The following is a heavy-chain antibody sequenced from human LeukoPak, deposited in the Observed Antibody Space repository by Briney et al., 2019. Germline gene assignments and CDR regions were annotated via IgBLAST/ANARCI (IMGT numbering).Heavy chain of an antibody. Sequence: PSETLSLTCTVSGGSISSSSYYWGWIRQPPGKGLEWIGSIYYSGSTYYNPSLESRVTISVDTSKNQFSLKLSSVTAADTAVYYCARDIVVVPAAIFWFDPWGQGTLVTVSS. CDR3: ARDIVVVPAAIFWFDP. D-gene: IGHD2-2*01. J-gene: IGHJ5*02. CDR1: GGSISSSSYY. V-gene: IGHV4-39*07. CDR2: IYYSGST.